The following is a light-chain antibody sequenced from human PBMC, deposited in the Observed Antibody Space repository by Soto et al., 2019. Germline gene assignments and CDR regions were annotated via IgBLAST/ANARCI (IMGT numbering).Light chain of an antibody. V-gene: IGKV4-1*01. CDR2: WSS. Sequence: IVMTQSPDSLAVSLGERATINCKSSQSVLYSSNNKNSLAWYQQKPGQPPKLLIYWSSTRESGVPDRFSGIGSRTDLTLTISSLQAEDVAVYYCQQYYSTPSFGGGTKVEIK. J-gene: IGKJ4*01. CDR1: QSVLYSSNNKNS. CDR3: QQYYSTPS.